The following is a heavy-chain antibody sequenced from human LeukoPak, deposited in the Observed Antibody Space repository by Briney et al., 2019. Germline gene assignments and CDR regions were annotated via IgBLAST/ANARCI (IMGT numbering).Heavy chain of an antibody. CDR3: ARGTFKDGLDV. CDR1: GGSISSYY. Sequence: SETLSLTCTVSGGSISSYYWSWIRQPAGKGLEWIGRFYISGSTNYNPSLKSRVTMSVDTSKNQFSLRLNSVTAADTAVYYCARGTFKDGLDVWGQGTTVTVSS. V-gene: IGHV4-4*07. D-gene: IGHD2/OR15-2a*01. CDR2: FYISGST. J-gene: IGHJ6*02.